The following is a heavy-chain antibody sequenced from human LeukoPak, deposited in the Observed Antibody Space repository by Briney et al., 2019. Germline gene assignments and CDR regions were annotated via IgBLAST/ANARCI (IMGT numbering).Heavy chain of an antibody. Sequence: PGRSLRLSCAASGFTFSSYAMHWVRQAPGRGLEWVAVISYDGSNKYYADSVKGRFTISRDNSKNTLYLQMNSLRAEDTAVYYCAREAVAGPAGASFDYWGQGTLVTVSS. D-gene: IGHD6-19*01. CDR1: GFTFSSYA. J-gene: IGHJ4*02. V-gene: IGHV3-30-3*01. CDR3: AREAVAGPAGASFDY. CDR2: ISYDGSNK.